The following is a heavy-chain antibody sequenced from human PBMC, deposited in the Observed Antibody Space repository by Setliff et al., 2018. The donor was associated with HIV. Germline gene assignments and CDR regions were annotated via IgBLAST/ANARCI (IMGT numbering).Heavy chain of an antibody. CDR2: ISSSAGTT. CDR3: TTGLGSSWQTYDY. V-gene: IGHV3-23*01. D-gene: IGHD6-13*01. Sequence: GGSLRLSCAASGFTFSNYAMSWVRQAPGKGLEWVSGISSSAGTTYYADSVKGRFTISRDNAKKSVFLQMNSLKTEDTAVYYCTTGLGSSWQTYDYWGQGALVTVSS. J-gene: IGHJ4*02. CDR1: GFTFSNYA.